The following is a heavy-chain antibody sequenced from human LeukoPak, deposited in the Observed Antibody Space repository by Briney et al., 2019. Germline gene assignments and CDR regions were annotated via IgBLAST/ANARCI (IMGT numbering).Heavy chain of an antibody. Sequence: GGSLRLSCVASGFSFNNFAMTWVRQAPGKGLEWVSTISNDVHYADSVRGRFTISRDNSRKTVFLQMNSLETEDTAVYYCTTGIRGDWGQGTLVTVSS. CDR3: TTGIRGD. D-gene: IGHD3-10*01. CDR2: ISNDV. J-gene: IGHJ4*02. V-gene: IGHV3-23*05. CDR1: GFSFNNFA.